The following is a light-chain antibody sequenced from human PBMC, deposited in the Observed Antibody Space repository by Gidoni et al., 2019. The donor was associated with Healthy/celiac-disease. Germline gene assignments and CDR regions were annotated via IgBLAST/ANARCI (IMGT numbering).Light chain of an antibody. Sequence: EIVMTQSPATLSVSPGERATLSCRASQSVSSNLAWYQQKPGQAPRLLIYDASTRATGIPASFSGSGSGTEFTLTISSLQSEDFAVYYCQQYNNWPPWTFGQXTKVEIK. CDR1: QSVSSN. V-gene: IGKV3-15*01. CDR3: QQYNNWPPWT. CDR2: DAS. J-gene: IGKJ1*01.